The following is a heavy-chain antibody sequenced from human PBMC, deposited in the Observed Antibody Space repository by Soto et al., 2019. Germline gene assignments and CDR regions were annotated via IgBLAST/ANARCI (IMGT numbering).Heavy chain of an antibody. J-gene: IGHJ4*02. Sequence: SETLSLTCTVSGGSISSSSYYWGWIRQPPGKGLEWIGSIYYSGSTYYNPSLKSRVTISVDTSKNQFSLKLSSVTAADTDVYYCARHESERGYSGYVIDYWGQGTLVTVSS. V-gene: IGHV4-39*01. D-gene: IGHD5-12*01. CDR1: GGSISSSSYY. CDR3: ARHESERGYSGYVIDY. CDR2: IYYSGST.